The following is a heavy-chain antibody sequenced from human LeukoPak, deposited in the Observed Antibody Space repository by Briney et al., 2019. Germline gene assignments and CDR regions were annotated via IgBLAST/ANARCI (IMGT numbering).Heavy chain of an antibody. CDR3: ARYGPDTNLASDYAWGNYRYAYYFDD. Sequence: PSETLSLTCTVSGGSISSSSYYWTWIRQPPGKGLEWIAEINHRGRTNYNLSLKSRVTISVDTSKSQFSLKLSSVTAADTAVYYCARYGPDTNLASDYAWGNYRYAYYFDDWGQGTLVTVSS. D-gene: IGHD3-16*02. CDR2: INHRGRT. V-gene: IGHV4-39*07. J-gene: IGHJ4*02. CDR1: GGSISSSSYY.